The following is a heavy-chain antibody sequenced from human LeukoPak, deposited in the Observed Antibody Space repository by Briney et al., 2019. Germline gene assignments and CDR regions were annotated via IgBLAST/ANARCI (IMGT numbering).Heavy chain of an antibody. CDR1: GGSISSYY. Sequence: PSETLSLTCTVSGGSISSYYWSWIRQPPGKGLEWIGYIYYSGSTNYNPSLKSRVTISVDTSKNQFSLKLTSVTAADTASYYCARAIPAFSSGWFCDAFDIWGHGTMVSVPS. V-gene: IGHV4-59*12. CDR3: ARAIPAFSSGWFCDAFDI. CDR2: IYYSGST. J-gene: IGHJ3*02. D-gene: IGHD6-19*01.